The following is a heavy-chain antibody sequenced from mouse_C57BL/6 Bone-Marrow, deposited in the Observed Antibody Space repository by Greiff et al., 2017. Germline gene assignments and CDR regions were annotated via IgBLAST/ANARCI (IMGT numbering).Heavy chain of an antibody. CDR1: GYAFSSSW. CDR2: IYPGDGDT. D-gene: IGHD3-2*02. V-gene: IGHV1-82*01. Sequence: QVQLQQSGPELVKPGASVKISCKASGYAFSSSWMNWVKQRHGKGLEWIGRIYPGDGDTNYNGKFKGQATLTADKSSSTAYMQLSSLTSEDAAVYFGARRQLRRGNFDYWGQGTTLTVSS. CDR3: ARRQLRRGNFDY. J-gene: IGHJ2*01.